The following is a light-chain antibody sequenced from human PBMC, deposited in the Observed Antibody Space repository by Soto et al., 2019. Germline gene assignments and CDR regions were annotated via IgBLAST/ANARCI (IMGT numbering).Light chain of an antibody. Sequence: EIVMTQSPATLYVSPGERATLSCRASQSVSSNLAWYQQKPGQAPRLLIYGASTRATGIPARFSGSGSGTEFTLTINSLQSEDFAVYYCQQYGSSPPITFGQGTRLEIK. CDR2: GAS. J-gene: IGKJ5*01. CDR1: QSVSSN. V-gene: IGKV3-15*01. CDR3: QQYGSSPPIT.